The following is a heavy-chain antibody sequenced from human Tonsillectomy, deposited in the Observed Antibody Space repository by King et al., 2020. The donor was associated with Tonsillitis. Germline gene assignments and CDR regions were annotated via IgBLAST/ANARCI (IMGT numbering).Heavy chain of an antibody. CDR1: GYTFTGYY. CDR2: INPNSGGT. Sequence: VQLVESGAEVKKPGASVKVSCKASGYTFTGYYMHWARQAPGQGLEWMGWINPNSGGTNHAQKFQGRVTMTRDTSITTAYMELSRLRSDDTAVYYCARCSGSICYSLYFDHWGQGPLVTVSS. CDR3: ARCSGSICYSLYFDH. J-gene: IGHJ4*02. D-gene: IGHD2-15*01. V-gene: IGHV1-2*02.